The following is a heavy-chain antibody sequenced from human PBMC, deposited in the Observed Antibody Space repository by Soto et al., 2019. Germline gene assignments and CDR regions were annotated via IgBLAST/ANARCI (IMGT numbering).Heavy chain of an antibody. D-gene: IGHD3-10*01. CDR3: ARLGYYYGSGSYYWDYYYYMDV. CDR1: GGSISSYY. V-gene: IGHV4-59*01. Sequence: SETLSLTCTVSGGSISSYYWSWIRQPPGKGLEWIGYIYYSGSTNYNPSLKSRVTISVDTSKNQFSLKLSSVTAADTAVYYCARLGYYYGSGSYYWDYYYYMDVWGKGTTVTVSS. CDR2: IYYSGST. J-gene: IGHJ6*03.